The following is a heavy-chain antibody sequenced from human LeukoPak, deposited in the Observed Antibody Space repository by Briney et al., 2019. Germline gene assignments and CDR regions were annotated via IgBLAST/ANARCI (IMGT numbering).Heavy chain of an antibody. CDR3: ARGTHGSSHFDY. CDR2: MNPNSGNT. J-gene: IGHJ4*02. CDR1: GYTFTSYD. V-gene: IGHV1-8*01. D-gene: IGHD2-15*01. Sequence: ASVKVSCKASGYTFTSYDINWVRQATGQGLEWMGWMNPNSGNTGYAQKFQGRVTMTRNTSISTAYMELSSLRSEDTAAYYCARGTHGSSHFDYWGQGTLVTVSS.